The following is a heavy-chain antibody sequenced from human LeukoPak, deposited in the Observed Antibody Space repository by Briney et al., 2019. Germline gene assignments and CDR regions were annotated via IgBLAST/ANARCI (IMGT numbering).Heavy chain of an antibody. CDR2: ISRSGSTK. CDR1: GFTFSDYN. V-gene: IGHV3-11*04. D-gene: IGHD6-19*01. Sequence: GGSLRLSCAASGFTFSDYNMRWIRQAPGKGLEWVSSISRSGSTKYYADSVKGRFTISRDNAKKSVYLQMNSLRAEDTAVYYCARGSTYSSGWYTGFDYWGQGTLVTVSS. J-gene: IGHJ4*02. CDR3: ARGSTYSSGWYTGFDY.